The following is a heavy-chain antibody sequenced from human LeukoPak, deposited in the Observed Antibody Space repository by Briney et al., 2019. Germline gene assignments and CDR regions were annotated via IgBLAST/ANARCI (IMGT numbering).Heavy chain of an antibody. V-gene: IGHV4-59*01. J-gene: IGHJ4*02. CDR1: GGSISSYY. Sequence: TSETLSLTCTVSGGSISSYYWSWIRQPPGKGLEWIGYIYYSGSTNYNPSLKSRVTISVDTSKNQFSLKLSSVTAADTAVYYCARGRGASPYYDFWSGYYSGLFDYWGQGTLVTVSS. CDR3: ARGRGASPYYDFWSGYYSGLFDY. D-gene: IGHD3-3*01. CDR2: IYYSGST.